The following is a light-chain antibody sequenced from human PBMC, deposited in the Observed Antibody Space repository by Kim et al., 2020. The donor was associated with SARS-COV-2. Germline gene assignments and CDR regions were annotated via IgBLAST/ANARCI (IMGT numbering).Light chain of an antibody. J-gene: IGLJ1*01. V-gene: IGLV2-14*03. Sequence: PGRSITIACTGTSSDVGGYNYVSWYQQHPGKAPKLMIYDVSNRPSGVSTRFSGSKSGNTASLTISGLQAEDEADYYCSSYTSSLYVFGTGTKVTVL. CDR1: SSDVGGYNY. CDR2: DVS. CDR3: SSYTSSLYV.